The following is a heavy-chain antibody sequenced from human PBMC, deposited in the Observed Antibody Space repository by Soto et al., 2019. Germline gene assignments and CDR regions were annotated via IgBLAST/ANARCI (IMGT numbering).Heavy chain of an antibody. J-gene: IGHJ5*02. CDR2: INHSGST. V-gene: IGHV4-34*01. CDR1: GGSFSGCY. Sequence: SETLSLTSAVYGGSFSGCYWSWIRQPPGKGLEWIGEINHSGSTNYNPSLKSRVTISVDTSKNQFSLKLSSVTAADTAVYYCASIYCSGGSCYSGRRWFDPWGQGTLVTVSS. D-gene: IGHD2-15*01. CDR3: ASIYCSGGSCYSGRRWFDP.